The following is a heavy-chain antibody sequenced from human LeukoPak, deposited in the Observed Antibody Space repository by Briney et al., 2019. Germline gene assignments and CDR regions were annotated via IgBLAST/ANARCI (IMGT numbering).Heavy chain of an antibody. CDR3: VRDITYYYDSSGYYRARDY. V-gene: IGHV1-69*04. D-gene: IGHD3-22*01. CDR1: GGTFSSYT. J-gene: IGHJ4*02. CDR2: IVPILGIA. Sequence: GSSVKVSCKASGGTFSSYTISWVRQAPGQGLEWMGRIVPILGIANYAQKFQGRVTITADKSTSTAYMELSSLRSEDTAVYYCVRDITYYYDSSGYYRARDYWGQGTLVTVSS.